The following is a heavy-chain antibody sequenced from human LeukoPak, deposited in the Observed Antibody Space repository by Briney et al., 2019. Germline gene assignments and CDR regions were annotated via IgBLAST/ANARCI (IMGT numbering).Heavy chain of an antibody. CDR2: INPSGGST. CDR1: GYTFTSYY. J-gene: IGHJ4*02. CDR3: ARAGSSSSTPGYSGYDHFDY. V-gene: IGHV1-46*01. D-gene: IGHD5-12*01. Sequence: ASVKVSCKASGYTFTSYYMHWVRQAPGQGLEWMGIINPSGGSTNYAQKFQGRVTMTRDTSTSTVYMELSSLRSGDTAVYYCARAGSSSSTPGYSGYDHFDYWGQGTLVTVSS.